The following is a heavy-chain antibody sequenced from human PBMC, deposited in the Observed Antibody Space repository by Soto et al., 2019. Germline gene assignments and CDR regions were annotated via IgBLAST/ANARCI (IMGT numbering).Heavy chain of an antibody. V-gene: IGHV3-21*01. CDR3: ATTGAVNTMGSWFAP. CDR2: ISSGSVSI. Sequence: EVQLVESGGGLVKPGGSLTLSCAASGFTFSSHCMNWVRQAPGKGLEWVSSISSGSVSIYYADSVKGRFTISRDNARNSLYLQMNSLRAEDTAMYYCATTGAVNTMGSWFAPWGQGTLVTVSS. J-gene: IGHJ5*02. D-gene: IGHD3-3*01. CDR1: GFTFSSHC.